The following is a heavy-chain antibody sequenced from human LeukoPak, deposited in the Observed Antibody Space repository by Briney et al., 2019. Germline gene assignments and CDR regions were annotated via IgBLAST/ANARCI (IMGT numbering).Heavy chain of an antibody. CDR2: INPTGDRT. V-gene: IGHV1-46*01. Sequence: ASVKVSCKASGYTFTSYYMHWVRQAPGQGLEWMGLINPTGDRTGYAQKFQGRVTITRNTSISTAYMELSSLRSEDTAVYYCARASFIRSIGFGYWGQGTLVTVSS. CDR3: ARASFIRSIGFGY. D-gene: IGHD2/OR15-2a*01. CDR1: GYTFTSYY. J-gene: IGHJ4*02.